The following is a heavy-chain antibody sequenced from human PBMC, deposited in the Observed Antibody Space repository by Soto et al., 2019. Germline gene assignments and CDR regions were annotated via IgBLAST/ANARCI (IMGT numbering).Heavy chain of an antibody. CDR2: VTGNGGRT. V-gene: IGHV3-23*01. J-gene: IGHJ4*02. CDR1: GFTFSSFA. Sequence: GGSLRLSCAASGFTFSSFAMSWVRQAPGKGLEWVSTVTGNGGRTYYTDSVKGRFTISRDNSKNTLYLQVNSLRGEDTAVYYCAKGREPSADSPADYWGQGTLVTVSS. CDR3: AKGREPSADSPADY. D-gene: IGHD2-15*01.